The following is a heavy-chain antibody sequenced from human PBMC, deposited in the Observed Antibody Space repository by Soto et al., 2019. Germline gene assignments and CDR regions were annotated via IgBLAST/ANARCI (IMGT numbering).Heavy chain of an antibody. J-gene: IGHJ6*02. CDR1: GGSISSYY. Sequence: SETLSLTCTVSGGSISSYYWSWIRQPPGKGLEWIGYIYYSGSTNYNPSLKSRVTISVDTSKDQFSLKLSSVTAADTAVYYCARGRIQLWLPGMDVWGQGTTVTVSS. V-gene: IGHV4-59*01. D-gene: IGHD5-18*01. CDR2: IYYSGST. CDR3: ARGRIQLWLPGMDV.